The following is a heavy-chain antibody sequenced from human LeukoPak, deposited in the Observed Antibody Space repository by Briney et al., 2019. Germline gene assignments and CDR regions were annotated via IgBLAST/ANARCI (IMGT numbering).Heavy chain of an antibody. CDR3: AKSSPPPLRS. CDR2: ISGSGGGT. CDR1: GFTVSTSA. J-gene: IGHJ5*02. Sequence: PGGSLRLSCAAAGFTVSTSAMSWVRQAPGKGLEWVSGISGSGGGTYYADSVKGRFSISRDISKNTLYLQMNSRRAEDTAVYYCAKSSPPPLRSWGQGTLVTVSS. V-gene: IGHV3-23*01.